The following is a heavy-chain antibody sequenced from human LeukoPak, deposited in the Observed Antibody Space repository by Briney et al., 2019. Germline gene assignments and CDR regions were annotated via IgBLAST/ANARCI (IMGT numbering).Heavy chain of an antibody. CDR1: GGSISTFY. CDR2: IYTGGTT. J-gene: IGHJ4*02. Sequence: TSETLSLTCSVSGGSISTFYWSWIRQPAGKGLEWIGRIYTGGTTNYNPSFKSRVTISLDKSKNQFSLKLRSVTAADTAVYYCAGEPVLRNSYTNYVDYWDQGTLVTVSS. D-gene: IGHD2-2*02. V-gene: IGHV4-4*07. CDR3: AGEPVLRNSYTNYVDY.